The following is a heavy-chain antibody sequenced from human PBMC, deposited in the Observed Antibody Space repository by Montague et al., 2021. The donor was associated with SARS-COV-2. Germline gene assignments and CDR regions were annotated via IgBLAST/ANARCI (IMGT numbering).Heavy chain of an antibody. V-gene: IGHV3-33*08. CDR1: GFTFSSYD. CDR2: IWYDGSNQ. CDR3: AREYSAPRWFGECNRYGMDV. D-gene: IGHD3-10*01. J-gene: IGHJ6*02. Sequence: SLRLSCAASGFTFSSYDMHWVRQAPGKGLEWVAVIWYDGSNQYYGDSVKGRFTISRDNSKNTLYLQMNSLRAEDTAVYYCAREYSAPRWFGECNRYGMDVWGQGTTVTVSS.